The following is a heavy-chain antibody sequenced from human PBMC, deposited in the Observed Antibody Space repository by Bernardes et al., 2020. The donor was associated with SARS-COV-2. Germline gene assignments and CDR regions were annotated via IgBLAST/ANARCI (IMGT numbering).Heavy chain of an antibody. Sequence: GGSLRLSCAASGFTFSSYATAWVRQAPGKGLEWVAGISGGGGMTYYADFAKGRLTISRDNSKNTLYLDLNNLRAEDTAVYYCAKCAGDVGGYDYRFGPSAHFEYWGQGTLVTVSS. CDR2: ISGGGGMT. V-gene: IGHV3-23*01. CDR1: GFTFSSYA. D-gene: IGHD3-22*01. CDR3: AKCAGDVGGYDYRFGPSAHFEY. J-gene: IGHJ4*02.